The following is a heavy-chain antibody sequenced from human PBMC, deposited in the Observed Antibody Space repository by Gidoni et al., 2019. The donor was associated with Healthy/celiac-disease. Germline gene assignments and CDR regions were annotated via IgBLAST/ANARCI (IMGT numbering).Heavy chain of an antibody. CDR3: ARASIAARPSEPFDY. D-gene: IGHD6-6*01. CDR2: IIPIFGTA. V-gene: IGHV1-69*01. J-gene: IGHJ4*02. Sequence: GLEWMGGIIPIFGTANYAQKFQGRVTITADESTSTAYMELSSLRSEDTAVYYCARASIAARPSEPFDYWGQGTLVTVSS.